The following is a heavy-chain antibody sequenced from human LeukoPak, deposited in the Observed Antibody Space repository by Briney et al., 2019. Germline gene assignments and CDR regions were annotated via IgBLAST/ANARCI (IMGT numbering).Heavy chain of an antibody. Sequence: PGRSLRLSCAASGFTFSSYAMHWIRQAPGKGLEWVAVLWYDGSNKYYADPVKGRFTISRDNSKNTLYLQMNSLRVEDTAVYYCSRGIDGYDSIVDYWGQGTLVTVSS. V-gene: IGHV3-33*01. J-gene: IGHJ4*02. CDR1: GFTFSSYA. D-gene: IGHD5-24*01. CDR2: LWYDGSNK. CDR3: SRGIDGYDSIVDY.